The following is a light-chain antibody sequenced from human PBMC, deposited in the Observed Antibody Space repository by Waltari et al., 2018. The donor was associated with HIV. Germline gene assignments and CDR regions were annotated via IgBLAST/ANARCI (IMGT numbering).Light chain of an antibody. CDR1: SRDVGSYNL. Sequence: QSALTQPASVSGSPGQSITISCTGTSRDVGSYNLVSWYQQFSGQVPKLIIYGVSKRPSGVSDRFSGSKSGNTASLTISGLQAEDEADYYCSSYTTSSVYAVFGGGTKLTVL. CDR2: GVS. V-gene: IGLV2-14*02. CDR3: SSYTTSSVYAV. J-gene: IGLJ2*01.